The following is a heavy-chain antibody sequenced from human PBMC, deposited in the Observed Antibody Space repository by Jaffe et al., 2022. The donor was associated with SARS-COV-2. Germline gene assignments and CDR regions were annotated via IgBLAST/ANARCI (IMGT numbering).Heavy chain of an antibody. D-gene: IGHD3-22*01. J-gene: IGHJ4*02. Sequence: QVQLQESGPGVVKPSETLSLTCTVSGHSLISGNYWGWIRQPPGKGLEWIGSISHSGSTYYNLSLKSRLTFSVDTSKNQISLKLSSVTAADTAVYYCVRDWVGGHDYDSSGRNYWGQGSLVTVSS. CDR2: ISHSGST. CDR3: VRDWVGGHDYDSSGRNY. V-gene: IGHV4-38-2*02. CDR1: GHSLISGNY.